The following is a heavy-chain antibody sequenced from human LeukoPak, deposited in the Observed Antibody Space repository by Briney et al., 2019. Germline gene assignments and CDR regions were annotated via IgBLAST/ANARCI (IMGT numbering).Heavy chain of an antibody. CDR1: GGSISSYY. CDR2: IYYSGST. CDR3: ARASRCSGGSCYPFYYYYYGMDV. V-gene: IGHV4-59*01. Sequence: SETLSLTCTVSGGSISSYYWSWIQQPPGKGLEWIGYIYYSGSTNYNPSLKSRVTISVDTSKNQFSLKLSSVTAADTAVYYCARASRCSGGSCYPFYYYYYGMDVWGQGTTVTVSS. D-gene: IGHD2-15*01. J-gene: IGHJ6*02.